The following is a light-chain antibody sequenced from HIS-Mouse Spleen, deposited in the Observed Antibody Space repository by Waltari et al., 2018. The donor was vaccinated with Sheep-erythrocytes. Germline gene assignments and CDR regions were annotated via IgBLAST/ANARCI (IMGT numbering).Light chain of an antibody. CDR3: SSYAGSNNWV. J-gene: IGLJ3*02. Sequence: QSALTQPPSASGSPGQSVTISCTGTSSDVGGYNLVSWYQQHPGKAPKLMIYEGSKRPSGVSNRFSGSKSGNTASLTISGLQAEDEADYYCSSYAGSNNWVFGGGTKLTVL. CDR2: EGS. CDR1: SSDVGGYNL. V-gene: IGLV2-8*01.